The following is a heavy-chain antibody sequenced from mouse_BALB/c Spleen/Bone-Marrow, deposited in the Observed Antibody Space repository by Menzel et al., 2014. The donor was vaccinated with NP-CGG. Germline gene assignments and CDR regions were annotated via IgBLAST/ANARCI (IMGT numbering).Heavy chain of an antibody. Sequence: EVQLVESGGGLVQPGGSLRLSCTTSGFTFTDYYMSWVRQPPGKALEWLAFIRNKAYGYTTEYSASVRGRFTISRDNSQSILYLQMNTLRAEDSATHYCARFPMDYWGQGASVTVSS. CDR2: IRNKAYGYTT. V-gene: IGHV7-3*02. J-gene: IGHJ4*01. CDR3: ARFPMDY. CDR1: GFTFTDYY.